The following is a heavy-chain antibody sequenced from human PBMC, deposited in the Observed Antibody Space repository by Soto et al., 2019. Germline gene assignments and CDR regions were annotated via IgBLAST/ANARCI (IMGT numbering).Heavy chain of an antibody. J-gene: IGHJ4*02. Sequence: EVHLVESGGRVVRRGESLRLSCTASGFNFEEYGMTWVRQAPGKGLEWVAGSNWDGDDTGYADSVQGRFTISRDNAKKFLYLQMNSLRVDDTALYYCARGDIAVAVSSDYWGQGTLVTVSS. D-gene: IGHD6-19*01. CDR1: GFNFEEYG. V-gene: IGHV3-20*04. CDR2: SNWDGDDT. CDR3: ARGDIAVAVSSDY.